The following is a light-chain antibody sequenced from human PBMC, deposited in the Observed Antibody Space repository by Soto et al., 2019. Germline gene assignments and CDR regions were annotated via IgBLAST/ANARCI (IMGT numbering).Light chain of an antibody. V-gene: IGKV1-5*03. J-gene: IGKJ1*01. Sequence: DIQMTQSPSTLSASVGDGVTISCRARQDVRNWLAWYQQKPGKAPRLLISKASSLQDGVPSRFSGRGYGTQFTLNITGLQPDDVETYYLQQYNTFSRTFGQGTRVDIK. CDR1: QDVRNW. CDR3: QQYNTFSRT. CDR2: KAS.